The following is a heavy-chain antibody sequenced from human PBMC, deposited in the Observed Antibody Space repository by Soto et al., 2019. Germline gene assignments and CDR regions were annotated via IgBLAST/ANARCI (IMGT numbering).Heavy chain of an antibody. D-gene: IGHD3-10*01. Sequence: GGSLRLSCTASGFTFGDYAMSWFRQAPGKGLEWVGFIRSKPYDGTTEYAASARGRFTISRDDSKSIAYLQMNSLKPEDTAVYYCAKDLFSMVRGASYSSYGMDVWGRGTTVTVSS. CDR3: AKDLFSMVRGASYSSYGMDV. CDR2: IRSKPYDGTT. CDR1: GFTFGDYA. V-gene: IGHV3-49*03. J-gene: IGHJ6*02.